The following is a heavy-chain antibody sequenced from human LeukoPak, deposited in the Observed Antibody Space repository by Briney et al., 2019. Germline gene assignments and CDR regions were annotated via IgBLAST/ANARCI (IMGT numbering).Heavy chain of an antibody. CDR1: GYSISSGYY. CDR3: ARKQWLGHYYYYYMDV. V-gene: IGHV4-38-2*02. J-gene: IGHJ6*03. Sequence: PSETLSLTCTVSGYSISSGYYWSWIRQPPGKGLEWIGEINHSGSTNYNPSLKSRVTISVDTSKNQFSLKLSSVTAADTAVYYCARKQWLGHYYYYYMDVWGKGTTVTISS. D-gene: IGHD6-19*01. CDR2: INHSGST.